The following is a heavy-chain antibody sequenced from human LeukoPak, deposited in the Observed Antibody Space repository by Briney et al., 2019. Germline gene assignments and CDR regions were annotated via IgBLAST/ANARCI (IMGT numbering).Heavy chain of an antibody. CDR2: XYYSGST. Sequence: SETLSLTCTVSGGSISSYYWSWIRQPPGKGLEXXXXXYYSGSTNYNPSLKSRVTISVDTSKNQFSLKLSSVTAADTAVYYCARGDYDILTGYYPPDYWGQGTLVTVSS. V-gene: IGHV4-59*01. J-gene: IGHJ4*02. CDR1: GGSISSYY. D-gene: IGHD3-9*01. CDR3: ARGDYDILTGYYPPDY.